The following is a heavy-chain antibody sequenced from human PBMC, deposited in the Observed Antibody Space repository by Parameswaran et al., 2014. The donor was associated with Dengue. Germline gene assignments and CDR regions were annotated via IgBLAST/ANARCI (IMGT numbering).Heavy chain of an antibody. D-gene: IGHD2-2*01. CDR2: ISSITNYI. CDR3: ARGCSSTSCYFYYYYYVMDV. J-gene: IGHJ6*02. Sequence: VRQAPGKGLEWVSSISSITNYIYYADSVKGRFTISRDNAENSLYLQMNSLRAEDTAVYYCARGCSSTSCYFYYYYYVMDVWGQGTTVTVSS. V-gene: IGHV3-21*01.